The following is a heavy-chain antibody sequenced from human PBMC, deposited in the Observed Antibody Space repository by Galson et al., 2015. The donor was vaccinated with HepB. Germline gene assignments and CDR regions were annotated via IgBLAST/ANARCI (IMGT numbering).Heavy chain of an antibody. CDR2: ISYDGANK. CDR3: ARSSRSGWYYFDY. J-gene: IGHJ4*02. V-gene: IGHV3-30-3*01. D-gene: IGHD6-19*01. Sequence: SLRLSCAASGFTFSNYPMHWVRQAPGKGLDWMAGISYDGANKYYADSVKGRFTISRDNSKNTLHLQMNSLRAEDTAMYYCARSSRSGWYYFDYWGQGTLVTVSS. CDR1: GFTFSNYP.